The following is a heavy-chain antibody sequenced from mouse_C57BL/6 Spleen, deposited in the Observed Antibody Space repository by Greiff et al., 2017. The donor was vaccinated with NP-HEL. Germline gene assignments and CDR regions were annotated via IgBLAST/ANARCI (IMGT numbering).Heavy chain of an antibody. J-gene: IGHJ4*01. D-gene: IGHD3-1*01. CDR3: ARGAYRYYAMDY. Sequence: QVQLQQPGAELVKPGASVKLSCKASGYTFTSYWMHWVKQRPGQGLEWIGMIHPNSGSTNYNEKFKSKATLTVDKSSSTAYMQLSSLTSEDSAVYYCARGAYRYYAMDYWGQGTSVTVSS. CDR2: IHPNSGST. V-gene: IGHV1-64*01. CDR1: GYTFTSYW.